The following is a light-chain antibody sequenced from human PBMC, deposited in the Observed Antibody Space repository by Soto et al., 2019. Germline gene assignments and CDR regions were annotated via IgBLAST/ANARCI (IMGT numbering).Light chain of an antibody. CDR2: GTS. J-gene: IGKJ4*01. V-gene: IGKV3-15*01. Sequence: TQSPATLSVSPGDSFTLSCMALHSVNNNLAWYQQRPGQAPRLLIYGTSTRATGIPVRFSGSGSGTEFTVTISSLQSEDSAIYFCQQYNDWPLTFGGGIKVEIK. CDR3: QQYNDWPLT. CDR1: HSVNNN.